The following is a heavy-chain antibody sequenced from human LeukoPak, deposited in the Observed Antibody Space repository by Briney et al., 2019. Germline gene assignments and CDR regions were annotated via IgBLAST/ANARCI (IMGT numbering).Heavy chain of an antibody. CDR1: GGSISSSSYY. D-gene: IGHD1-26*01. J-gene: IGHJ4*02. V-gene: IGHV4-39*07. CDR3: ARASGSYLFDY. CDR2: IYYSGST. Sequence: PSETLSLTCTVSGGSISSSSYYWGWIRQPPGKGLEWIGSIYYSGSTYYNPSPKSRVTISVDTSKNQFSLKLSSVTAADTAVYYCARASGSYLFDYWGQGTLVTVSS.